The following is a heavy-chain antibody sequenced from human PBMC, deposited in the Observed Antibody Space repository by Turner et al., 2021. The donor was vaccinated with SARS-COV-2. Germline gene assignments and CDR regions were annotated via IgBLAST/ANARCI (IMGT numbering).Heavy chain of an antibody. Sequence: EVQLVESGGDWVKPGGSLRLSCAASCFTFANAWMSWVRQAPGKGLEWVGHIASNTDGGATYYAAPVKGRFTISRDDSKTTLFLQMTSLKAEDTAVYYCVGAFLGNWGQGTLVTVSS. V-gene: IGHV3-15*04. D-gene: IGHD3-16*01. CDR3: VGAFLGN. J-gene: IGHJ4*02. CDR1: CFTFANAW. CDR2: IASNTDGGAT.